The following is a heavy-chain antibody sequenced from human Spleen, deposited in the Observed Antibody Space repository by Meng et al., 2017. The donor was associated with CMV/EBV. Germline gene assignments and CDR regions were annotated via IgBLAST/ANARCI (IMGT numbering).Heavy chain of an antibody. J-gene: IGHJ6*02. CDR3: ARVGYSYGPYYGMDV. CDR2: INPNSGGT. Sequence: ASVKVSCKASGYTFTGYYIHWVRQAPGQGLEWMGWINPNSGGTNYAQKFQGRVTMTRDTSISTAYMELSRLRSDDTAVYYCARVGYSYGPYYGMDVWGQGTTVTVSS. D-gene: IGHD5-18*01. V-gene: IGHV1-2*02. CDR1: GYTFTGYY.